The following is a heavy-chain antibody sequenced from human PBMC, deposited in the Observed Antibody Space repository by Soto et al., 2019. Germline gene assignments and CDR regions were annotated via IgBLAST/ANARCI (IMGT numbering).Heavy chain of an antibody. V-gene: IGHV1-18*04. CDR2: ISAYNGNT. Sequence: GASLKVSCKASGYTFTSYGISWVRQAPGQGLEWMGWISAYNGNTNYAQKLQGRVTMTTDTSTSTAYMELRSLRSDDTAVYYCARLDFWEEPYYYYGMDVWGQGTTVTVSS. CDR3: ARLDFWEEPYYYYGMDV. D-gene: IGHD3-16*01. CDR1: GYTFTSYG. J-gene: IGHJ6*02.